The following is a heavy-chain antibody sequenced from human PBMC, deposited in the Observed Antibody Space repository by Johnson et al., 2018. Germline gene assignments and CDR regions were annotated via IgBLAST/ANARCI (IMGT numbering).Heavy chain of an antibody. J-gene: IGHJ3*02. D-gene: IGHD3/OR15-3a*01. CDR1: EFTVSNFD. CDR2: FGTAGNT. Sequence: VQLVESGGGLVQXGGSLRLXCVASEFTVSNFDMHWVRQAPGKGLEWVSGFGTAGNTFSSASVKGRFTISRENSKNTLILQMNSLRAEDRAVYYCAKDLDSGMVTSTAFDIWGQGTVVTVSS. V-gene: IGHV3-13*01. CDR3: AKDLDSGMVTSTAFDI.